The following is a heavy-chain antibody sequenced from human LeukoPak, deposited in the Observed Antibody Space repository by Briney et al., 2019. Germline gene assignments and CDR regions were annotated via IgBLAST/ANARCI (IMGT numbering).Heavy chain of an antibody. D-gene: IGHD3-10*01. CDR2: ITEDGSST. J-gene: IGHJ4*02. V-gene: IGHV3-74*01. Sequence: VWVSRITEDGSSTSYAESVRGRFTISRDNAKNTLYLQMNSLRAEDAAVYYCTTDTFGARDSWGQGTLVTVSS. CDR3: TTDTFGARDS.